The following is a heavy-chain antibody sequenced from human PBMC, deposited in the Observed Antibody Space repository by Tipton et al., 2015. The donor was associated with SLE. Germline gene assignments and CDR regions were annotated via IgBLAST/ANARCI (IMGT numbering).Heavy chain of an antibody. Sequence: TLSLTCAVYGGSFSGYYWSWIRQPPGKGLEWIGEINHSGSTYYNPSLKSRVTISVDTSKNQFSLKLSSVTAADTAVYYCASKSAVVPAAISSSDFDYWGQGTLVTVSS. D-gene: IGHD2-2*02. CDR3: ASKSAVVPAAISSSDFDY. J-gene: IGHJ4*02. CDR2: INHSGST. V-gene: IGHV4-34*01. CDR1: GGSFSGYY.